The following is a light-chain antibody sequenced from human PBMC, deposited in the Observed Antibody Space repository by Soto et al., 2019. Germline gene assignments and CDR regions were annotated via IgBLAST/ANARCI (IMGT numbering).Light chain of an antibody. V-gene: IGKV1-27*01. J-gene: IGKJ1*01. CDR1: QDISNY. CDR3: QKYNSAPKT. Sequence: DIQMTQSPSSLSASVGDRVTITCRASQDISNYLAWYQQKPGRVPKLLIYAASTLQSGVPSRFSGSGSGADFALTNSSLQPEDVATYYCQKYNSAPKTFGQGTKVGIK. CDR2: AAS.